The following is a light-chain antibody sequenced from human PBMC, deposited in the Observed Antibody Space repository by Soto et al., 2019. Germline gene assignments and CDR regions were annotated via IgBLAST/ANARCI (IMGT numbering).Light chain of an antibody. CDR1: SGHSRYA. Sequence: QSVLTQLPSASASLGASVKLTCTLSSGHSRYAIAWHQQQPEKGPRYLMKVTSDGSHIKGDGIPDRFSGSSSGAERYLTISSLQSEDEADYYSQTWGTGLVVFGGGTKLTVL. V-gene: IGLV4-69*01. J-gene: IGLJ2*01. CDR2: VTSDGSH. CDR3: QTWGTGLVV.